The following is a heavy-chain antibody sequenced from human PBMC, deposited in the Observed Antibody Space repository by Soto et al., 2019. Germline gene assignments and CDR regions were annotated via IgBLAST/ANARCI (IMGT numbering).Heavy chain of an antibody. Sequence: GGSLRLSCAASGFTFSSYAMSWVRQAPGKGLEWVSAISGSGGSTYYADSVKGRFTISRDNSKNTLYLQMNSLRAEDTAVYYCAKDPYSRGAQPELGPPHNWFDPWGQGTLVTVSS. V-gene: IGHV3-23*01. CDR1: GFTFSSYA. CDR2: ISGSGGST. CDR3: AKDPYSRGAQPELGPPHNWFDP. J-gene: IGHJ5*02. D-gene: IGHD6-13*01.